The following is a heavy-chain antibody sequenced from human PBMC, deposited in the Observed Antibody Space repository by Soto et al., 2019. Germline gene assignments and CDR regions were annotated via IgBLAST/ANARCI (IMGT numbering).Heavy chain of an antibody. CDR1: GGSFSGYY. Sequence: SETLSLTCAVYGGSFSGYYWSWIRQPPGKGLEWIGEINHSGSTNYNPSLKSRVTISVDTSKNQFSLKLSSVTAADTAVYYCAREVRARSSYSSSWYGVGYYYMDVWGKGTTVTVSS. J-gene: IGHJ6*03. CDR2: INHSGST. V-gene: IGHV4-34*01. CDR3: AREVRARSSYSSSWYGVGYYYMDV. D-gene: IGHD6-13*01.